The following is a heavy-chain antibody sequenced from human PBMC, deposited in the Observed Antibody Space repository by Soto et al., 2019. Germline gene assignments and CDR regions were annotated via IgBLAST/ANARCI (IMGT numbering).Heavy chain of an antibody. D-gene: IGHD3-16*02. CDR2: ISGSGGST. Sequence: GGSLRLSCAASGFTFSSYAMSWVRQAPGKGLEWVSAISGSGGSTYYADSVKGRFTVSGDNSKNTLYLQMNSLRAEDTAVYYCARERKDARYDYIWGSYRGSDAFDIWGQGTMVTVSS. V-gene: IGHV3-23*01. CDR1: GFTFSSYA. J-gene: IGHJ3*02. CDR3: ARERKDARYDYIWGSYRGSDAFDI.